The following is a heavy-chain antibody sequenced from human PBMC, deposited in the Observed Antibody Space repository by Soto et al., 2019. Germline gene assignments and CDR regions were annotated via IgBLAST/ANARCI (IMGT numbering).Heavy chain of an antibody. CDR3: AREADYGGNQNWFDP. CDR2: IYYSGST. Sequence: PSVPKSVTCTVSGGYSSSSSYCWSWNNKPPGKGLEWIGYIYYSGSTYYNPSLKSRVTISVDTSKNQFSLKLSSVTAADTAVYYCAREADYGGNQNWFDPWGQGTLVTVSS. CDR1: GGYSSSSSYC. D-gene: IGHD4-17*01. V-gene: IGHV4-31*03. J-gene: IGHJ5*02.